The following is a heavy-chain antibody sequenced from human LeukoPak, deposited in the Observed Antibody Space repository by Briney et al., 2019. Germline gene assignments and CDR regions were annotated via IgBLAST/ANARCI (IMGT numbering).Heavy chain of an antibody. V-gene: IGHV3-7*03. CDR2: IKQDGSEK. CDR1: GLTFSNYW. J-gene: IGHJ4*02. D-gene: IGHD3-10*01. CDR3: ARDRGPRTGSMVREAYDY. Sequence: PGGSLRLSCAASGLTFSNYWMDWVRQAPGKGLEWVANIKQDGSEKNYVDSVKGRFIISRDNAKNSLYLQMNTLRADDTAVYYCARDRGPRTGSMVREAYDYWGQGTLVTVSS.